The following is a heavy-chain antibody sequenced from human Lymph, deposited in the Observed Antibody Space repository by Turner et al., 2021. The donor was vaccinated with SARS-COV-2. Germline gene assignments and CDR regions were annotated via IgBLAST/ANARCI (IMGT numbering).Heavy chain of an antibody. CDR2: ISSTSSYI. V-gene: IGHV3-21*01. CDR3: ARDIPTTADYFGC. D-gene: IGHD4-17*01. Sequence: EVQLVESGGGLVKPGGSLRLSCAASGFTFSTYSMNWVRQAPGKGLEWISSISSTSSYIYYADSVKGRFTISRDDAKNSLFLQMNSLRAEDTAVYYCARDIPTTADYFGCWGQGTLVTVSS. CDR1: GFTFSTYS. J-gene: IGHJ4*02.